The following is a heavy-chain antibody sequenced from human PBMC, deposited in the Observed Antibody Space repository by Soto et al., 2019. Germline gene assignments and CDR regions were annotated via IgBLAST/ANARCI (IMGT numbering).Heavy chain of an antibody. J-gene: IGHJ6*02. D-gene: IGHD3-16*01. CDR2: IVVGSGNT. CDR1: GFTFTSSA. Sequence: GASVKVSCKASGFTFTSSAVQWVRQARGQRLEWIGWIVVGSGNTNYAQKFQERVTITRDMSTSTAYMELSSLRSEDTAVYYCAAGLIKGYYYGMDVWGQGTTVTVSS. V-gene: IGHV1-58*01. CDR3: AAGLIKGYYYGMDV.